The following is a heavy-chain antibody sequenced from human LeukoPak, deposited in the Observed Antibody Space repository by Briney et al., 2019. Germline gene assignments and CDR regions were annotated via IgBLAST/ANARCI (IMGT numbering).Heavy chain of an antibody. CDR2: MNPNSGNT. D-gene: IGHD3-22*01. V-gene: IGHV1-8*01. J-gene: IGHJ3*02. CDR1: GYTFTSYD. CDR3: ARVYYDSSGYPYGDAFDI. Sequence: AASVKVSCKASGYTFTSYDINWVRQATGQGPEWMGWMNPNSGNTGYAQKFQGRVTMTRNTSISTAYMELSSLRSEDTAVYYCARVYYDSSGYPYGDAFDIWGQGTMVTVSS.